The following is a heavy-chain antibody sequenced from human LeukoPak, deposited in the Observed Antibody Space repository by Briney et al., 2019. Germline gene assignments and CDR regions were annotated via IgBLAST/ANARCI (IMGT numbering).Heavy chain of an antibody. CDR3: VRGGAGATKDDAFDI. D-gene: IGHD1-1*01. Sequence: PGGSLTLSCAASGFTFSSYGMHWVRQPPGKGLEWVAVIWYDGGNRYYADSVQGRFIISRDNAKNSLYLQMNSLRAEDTAVFYCVRGGAGATKDDAFDIWGQGTMVTVSS. CDR2: IWYDGGNR. CDR1: GFTFSSYG. V-gene: IGHV3-33*01. J-gene: IGHJ3*02.